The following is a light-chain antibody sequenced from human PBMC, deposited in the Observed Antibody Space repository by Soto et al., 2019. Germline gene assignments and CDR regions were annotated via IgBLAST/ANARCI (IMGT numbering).Light chain of an antibody. V-gene: IGKV1-27*01. CDR3: QKYNGPPWT. J-gene: IGKJ1*01. Sequence: DIQMTQSPSSLSASVADRVTTTCRASQGSTNYLAWYQQKAGKAPKLLIYAASTLQSGVPSRFSGSGSGTDFSLTISSLQPEDVATYYCQKYNGPPWTFGQGTKVDIK. CDR1: QGSTNY. CDR2: AAS.